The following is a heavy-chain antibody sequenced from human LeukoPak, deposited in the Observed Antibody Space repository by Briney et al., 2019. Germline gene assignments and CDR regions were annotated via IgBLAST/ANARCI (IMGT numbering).Heavy chain of an antibody. J-gene: IGHJ5*02. CDR3: ARRASGSYPIWFDR. Sequence: SETLSLTCAVSGGSITSYFWSWIRQPPGKGLEWIGCISYSGSTNYNPSLKSRVTISVDTSKNQFSLKLSSVTAADTAVYYCARRASGSYPIWFDRWGQGTLITVSS. CDR2: ISYSGST. CDR1: GGSITSYF. D-gene: IGHD1-26*01. V-gene: IGHV4-59*08.